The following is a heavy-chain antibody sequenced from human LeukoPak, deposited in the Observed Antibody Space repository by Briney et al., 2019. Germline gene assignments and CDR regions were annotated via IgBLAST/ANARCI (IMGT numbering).Heavy chain of an antibody. J-gene: IGHJ5*02. CDR3: ARAARTYYGSGSFPGWFDP. CDR2: IYHSGST. V-gene: IGHV4-30-2*01. CDR1: GGSISSGGYS. D-gene: IGHD3-10*01. Sequence: SQTLSLTCAVSGGSISSGGYSWSWIRQPPGKGLEWIGYIYHSGSTYYNPSLKSRVIISVDRSKNQFSLKLSSVTAADTAVYYCARAARTYYGSGSFPGWFDPWGQGTLVTVSS.